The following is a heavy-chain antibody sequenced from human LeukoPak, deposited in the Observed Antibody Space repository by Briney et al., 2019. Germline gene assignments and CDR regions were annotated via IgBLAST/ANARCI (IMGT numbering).Heavy chain of an antibody. CDR2: ISYDGSNK. V-gene: IGHV3-30*03. CDR3: ARVSYYDSSGYYFLSYVDY. CDR1: GFTFSSYG. D-gene: IGHD3-22*01. Sequence: PGGSLRLSCAASGFTFSSYGMHWVRQAPGKGLEWMAVISYDGSNKYYADSVEGRFTISRDNSKNTLYLQMNSLGAEDTAVYYCARVSYYDSSGYYFLSYVDYWGQGTLVTVSS. J-gene: IGHJ4*02.